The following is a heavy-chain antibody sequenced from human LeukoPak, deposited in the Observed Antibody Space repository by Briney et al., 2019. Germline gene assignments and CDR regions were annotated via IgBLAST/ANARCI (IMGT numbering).Heavy chain of an antibody. CDR2: IDSSSTYI. CDR1: GFTFSSYS. V-gene: IGHV3-21*04. J-gene: IGHJ4*02. Sequence: GGSLRLSCVASGFTFSSYSMNWVRQAPGKGLEWVSSIDSSSTYIYTADSMKGRFTISRDNSKNTLYLQMNSLRAEDTAVYYCAKEESYDSSGYYYIPTTNFDYWGQGTLVTVSS. CDR3: AKEESYDSSGYYYIPTTNFDY. D-gene: IGHD3-22*01.